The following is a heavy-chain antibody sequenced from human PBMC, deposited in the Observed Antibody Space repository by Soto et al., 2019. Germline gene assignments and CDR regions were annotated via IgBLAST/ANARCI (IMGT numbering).Heavy chain of an antibody. CDR3: VKGFVGPYGCYYFDY. CDR1: GFSFDSFA. V-gene: IGHV3-23*01. J-gene: IGHJ4*02. Sequence: DVQLLESGGGSVQPGGSLRLSCAASGFSFDSFAMSWVRQAPGKGLEWVSTISAGGGSIYYADSVKGRFTISRDNSKNPLYLQMNSLRAEDTAVFYCVKGFVGPYGCYYFDYWGQGTLVTVSS. D-gene: IGHD4-17*01. CDR2: ISAGGGSI.